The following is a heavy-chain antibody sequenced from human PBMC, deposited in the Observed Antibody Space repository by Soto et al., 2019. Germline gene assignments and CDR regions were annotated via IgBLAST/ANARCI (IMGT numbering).Heavy chain of an antibody. V-gene: IGHV4-59*01. J-gene: IGHJ4*02. D-gene: IGHD5-12*01. CDR3: ARLATIGYFDY. CDR2: IYYSGST. CDR1: GGSISSYY. Sequence: SETLSLICTVSGGSISSYYWSWIRQPPGKGLEWIGYIYYSGSTNYNPSLKSRVTITVDTSKNQFSLKLSSVTAADTAVYYCARLATIGYFDYWGQGTLVTVSS.